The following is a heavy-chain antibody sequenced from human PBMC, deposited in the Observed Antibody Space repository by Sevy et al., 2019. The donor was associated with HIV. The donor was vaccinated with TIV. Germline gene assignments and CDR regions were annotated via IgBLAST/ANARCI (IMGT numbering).Heavy chain of an antibody. V-gene: IGHV4-59*01. CDR3: ARGGGVTDYGLDV. CDR2: IYYSGST. J-gene: IGHJ6*02. D-gene: IGHD3-16*01. Sequence: SETLSLTCTVSGGSITPYYWNWVRQPPGKGLEWIGFIYYSGSTNYSPSLKSRVTISVDTSNKQFSLNLSSVTAADTAVYYCARGGGVTDYGLDVWGQRTTVTVSS. CDR1: GGSITPYY.